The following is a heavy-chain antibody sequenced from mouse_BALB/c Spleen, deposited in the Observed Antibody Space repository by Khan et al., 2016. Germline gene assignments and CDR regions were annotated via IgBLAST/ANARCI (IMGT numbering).Heavy chain of an antibody. Sequence: EVELVESGGGLVKPGGSLKLSCAASGFTFSDYYMYWVRQTPEKRLEWVATISAGGSYTYYPDSVKGRFTISRDNAKNNLYLQLSSLKSEDTAMYYCDREGLRRGFAYWGQGTLVTVSA. J-gene: IGHJ3*01. CDR2: ISAGGSYT. V-gene: IGHV5-4*02. D-gene: IGHD2-4*01. CDR1: GFTFSDYY. CDR3: DREGLRRGFAY.